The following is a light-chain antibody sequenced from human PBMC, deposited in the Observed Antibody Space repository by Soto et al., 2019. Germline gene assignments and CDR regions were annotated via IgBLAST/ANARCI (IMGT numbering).Light chain of an antibody. Sequence: DIQMTHYPSTLSASVGDRVIITCRSSQSISSWLAWYQQKPGKAPNLLIYRASTLKSGIPSRFSGSGSGTEFTLTISSLQPDDFATYYCQQYDRTSLTFGPGTKVEIK. J-gene: IGKJ1*01. CDR3: QQYDRTSLT. CDR1: QSISSW. V-gene: IGKV1-5*03. CDR2: RAS.